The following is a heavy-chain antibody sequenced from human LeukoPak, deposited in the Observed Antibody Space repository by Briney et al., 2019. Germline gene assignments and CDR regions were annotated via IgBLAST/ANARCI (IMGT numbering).Heavy chain of an antibody. J-gene: IGHJ6*03. D-gene: IGHD3-10*01. CDR1: GFTFSSYW. V-gene: IGHV3-7*03. CDR3: ARGGTYYYGSGSYSVVKDYYYYMDV. CDR2: IKQDGSEK. Sequence: GGSLRLSCAASGFTFSSYWMSWVRQAPGKGLEWVANIKQDGSEKYYVDSVKGRFTISRDNAKNSLYLQMNSLRAEDTAVYYCARGGTYYYGSGSYSVVKDYYYYMDVWGKGTTVTVSS.